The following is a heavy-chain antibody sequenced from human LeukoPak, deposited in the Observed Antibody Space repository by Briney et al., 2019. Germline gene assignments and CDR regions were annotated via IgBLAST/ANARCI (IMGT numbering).Heavy chain of an antibody. Sequence: PGGSLRLSCAASGFTFSSYEINWVRQAPGKGLEWVSYISSSGGTIYYADSVKGRFTISRDNAKNSLYLQMNSLRAEDTAVYYCARAPPSITMIVVVMLDYWGQGTLVTVSS. CDR1: GFTFSSYE. J-gene: IGHJ4*02. D-gene: IGHD3-22*01. CDR3: ARAPPSITMIVVVMLDY. CDR2: ISSSGGTI. V-gene: IGHV3-48*03.